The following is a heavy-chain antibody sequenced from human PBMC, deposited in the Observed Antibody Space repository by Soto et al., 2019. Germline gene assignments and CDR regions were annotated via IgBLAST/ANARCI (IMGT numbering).Heavy chain of an antibody. D-gene: IGHD1-1*01. CDR3: AGHGPLSNNWNQLDY. V-gene: IGHV4-39*01. CDR1: GGSISSSPYY. Sequence: PSETLSLTCTVSGGSISSSPYYWGWIRQPPGKGLEWIGNIYYNGNTFYNPSLKSRVTISVDTSKNQFSLKLSSVTAADTAVYYCAGHGPLSNNWNQLDYWGQGTLVTVSS. J-gene: IGHJ4*02. CDR2: IYYNGNT.